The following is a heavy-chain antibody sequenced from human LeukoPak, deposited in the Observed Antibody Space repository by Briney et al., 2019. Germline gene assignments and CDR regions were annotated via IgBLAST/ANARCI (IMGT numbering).Heavy chain of an antibody. D-gene: IGHD3-9*01. CDR1: GGSISSSSYY. Sequence: SETLSLTCTVSGGSISSSSYYWGWIRQPPGTGLEWIGSIYYSGSTYYNPSLKSRVTISVDTSKNQFSLKLSSVTAADTAVYYCARGTDYGILTDSFDYWGQGTLVTVSS. CDR2: IYYSGST. J-gene: IGHJ4*02. CDR3: ARGTDYGILTDSFDY. V-gene: IGHV4-39*07.